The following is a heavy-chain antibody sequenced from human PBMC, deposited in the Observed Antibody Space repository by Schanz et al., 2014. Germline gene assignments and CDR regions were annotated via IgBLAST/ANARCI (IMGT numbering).Heavy chain of an antibody. CDR3: AKYRGYYRVSGSYRELEY. CDR1: GFSFGTYA. Sequence: EVHLLESGGGLVQPGGSLRLSCAASGFSFGTYAMSWVRQAPGKGLLWVSTIGTSGGTNYAESVKGRFTISRDNSKNTLYLQMNSLRAEDTAVYYCAKYRGYYRVSGSYRELEYWGQGTLXTVSS. CDR2: IGTSGGT. V-gene: IGHV3-23*01. J-gene: IGHJ4*02. D-gene: IGHD3-10*01.